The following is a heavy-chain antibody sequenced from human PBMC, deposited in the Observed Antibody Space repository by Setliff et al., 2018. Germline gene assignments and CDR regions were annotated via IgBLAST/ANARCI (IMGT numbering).Heavy chain of an antibody. Sequence: GGSLRLSCVASGCTFSNYEMNWVRQAPGKGLEWVSYISNSGGVKYYTDSVKGRFTFSRDNAKNSLYLQMNTLRAEDTAVYYCAKGGTYRYFDFWGQGALVTVSS. CDR3: AKGGTYRYFDF. CDR2: ISNSGGVK. J-gene: IGHJ4*02. V-gene: IGHV3-48*03. CDR1: GCTFSNYE. D-gene: IGHD1-26*01.